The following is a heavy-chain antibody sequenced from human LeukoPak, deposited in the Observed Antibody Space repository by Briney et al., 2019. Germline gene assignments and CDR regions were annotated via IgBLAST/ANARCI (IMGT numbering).Heavy chain of an antibody. CDR1: GFTFSSYS. CDR2: ISSSSRTI. CDR3: ARGGTNYYYMDV. V-gene: IGHV3-48*01. J-gene: IGHJ6*03. Sequence: GGSLTLSCAASGFTFSSYSMNWVRQAPGKGLEWVSYISSSSRTIYYADSVKGRFTVSRDNSKNTLYLQMDSLRVDDTALYSCARGGTNYYYMDVWGNGTTVTVSS.